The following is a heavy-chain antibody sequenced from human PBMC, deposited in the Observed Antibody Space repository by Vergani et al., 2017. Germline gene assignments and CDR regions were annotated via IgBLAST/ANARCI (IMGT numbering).Heavy chain of an antibody. CDR1: GGSFSGYY. Sequence: QVQLQQWGAGLLKPSETLSLTCAVYGGSFSGYYWSWIRQPPGKGLEWIGEINHSGCTNYNPSLKSRVTISVDTSKNQFSLKLSSVTAADTAGYYCARKAITMVRGVIGRFDPWGQGTLVTVSS. D-gene: IGHD3-10*01. CDR3: ARKAITMVRGVIGRFDP. J-gene: IGHJ5*02. V-gene: IGHV4-34*01. CDR2: INHSGCT.